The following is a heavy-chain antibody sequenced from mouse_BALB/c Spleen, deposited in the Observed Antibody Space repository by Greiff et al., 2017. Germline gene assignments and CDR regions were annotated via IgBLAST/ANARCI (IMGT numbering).Heavy chain of an antibody. Sequence: QVQLQQSAAELARPGASVKMSCKASGYTFTSYTMHWVKQRPGQGLEWIGYINPSSGYTEYNQKFKDKTTLTADKSSSTAYMQLKSLTSEDSAVYYCARSGGNYLAWFAYWGQGTLVTVSA. CDR3: ARSGGNYLAWFAY. CDR2: INPSSGYT. J-gene: IGHJ3*01. CDR1: GYTFTSYT. D-gene: IGHD2-1*01. V-gene: IGHV1-4*02.